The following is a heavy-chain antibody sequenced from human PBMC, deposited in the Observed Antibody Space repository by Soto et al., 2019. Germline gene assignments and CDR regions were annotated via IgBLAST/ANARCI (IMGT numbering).Heavy chain of an antibody. D-gene: IGHD2-15*01. J-gene: IGHJ4*02. CDR2: IWYHGIDK. CDR3: ATVFVGSCTGGNCPLDS. CDR1: GFTFSRQA. Sequence: QVQLVESGGGVVQPERSLRLSCAASGFTFSRQAMHWVRQAPGRGLEWVAVIWYHGIDKYYSDSVKGRFTISRDNSKNRVYMQLNRLRREDTAVYSCATVFVGSCTGGNCPLDSWGQGTLVTVSS. V-gene: IGHV3-33*01.